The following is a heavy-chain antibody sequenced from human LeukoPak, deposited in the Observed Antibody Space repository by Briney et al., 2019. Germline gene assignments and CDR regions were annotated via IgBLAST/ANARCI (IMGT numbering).Heavy chain of an antibody. J-gene: IGHJ3*02. V-gene: IGHV4-39*01. Sequence: SETLSLTCTVSGGSISISSDYWGWIRQPPGKGLEWIGDIYYSGTTNYNPSLKSRVTMSVDTSKNQFSLKLNPATAADTAVYYCARGPGGGSYSDAFDIWGQGTMVTVSS. CDR2: IYYSGTT. CDR1: GGSISISSDY. D-gene: IGHD1-26*01. CDR3: ARGPGGGSYSDAFDI.